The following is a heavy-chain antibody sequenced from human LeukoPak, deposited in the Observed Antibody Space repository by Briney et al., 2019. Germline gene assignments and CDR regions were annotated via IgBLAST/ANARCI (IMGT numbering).Heavy chain of an antibody. V-gene: IGHV4-30-2*01. Sequence: SETLSLIRAFCGGFISSGCYSWSWIRQPPGKGLERVGYFHHSESPYYHPSLKSRVPISVDRSKNQFSLKLSSVTAADTAVYYCARGRLASATNWFDPWGQGTLVTVSS. J-gene: IGHJ5*02. CDR3: ARGRLASATNWFDP. CDR1: GGFISSGCYS. CDR2: FHHSESP. D-gene: IGHD3-3*01.